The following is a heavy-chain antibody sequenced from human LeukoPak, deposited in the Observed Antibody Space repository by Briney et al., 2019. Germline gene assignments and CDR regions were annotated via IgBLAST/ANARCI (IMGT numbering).Heavy chain of an antibody. V-gene: IGHV4-4*09. D-gene: IGHD5-24*01. Sequence: SETLSLTCTVSGSSIGTYSWSWIRQPPGKGLEWIGYIYTTGSTHYNPSLKSRVTMSLDTSKNQFSLRLTSVTAADAAVFYCARHRAVMATTTDDTFDMWGRGTMVTVSS. CDR1: GSSIGTYS. CDR2: IYTTGST. CDR3: ARHRAVMATTTDDTFDM. J-gene: IGHJ3*02.